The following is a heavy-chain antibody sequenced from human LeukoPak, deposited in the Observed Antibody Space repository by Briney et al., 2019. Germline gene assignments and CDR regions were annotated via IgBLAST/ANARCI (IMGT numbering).Heavy chain of an antibody. CDR1: GGSISSYY. V-gene: IGHV3-23*01. CDR2: ISGSGGST. CDR3: AKDPVVTY. Sequence: ETLSLTCTVSGGSISSYYWSWVRQAPGKGLEWVSAISGSGGSTYYADSVKGRFTISRDNSKNTLYLQMNSLRAEDTAVYYCAKDPVVTYWGQGTLVTVSS. D-gene: IGHD4-23*01. J-gene: IGHJ4*02.